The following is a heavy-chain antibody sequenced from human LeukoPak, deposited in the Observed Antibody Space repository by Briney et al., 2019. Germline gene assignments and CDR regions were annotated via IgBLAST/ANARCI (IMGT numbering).Heavy chain of an antibody. Sequence: GGSLRLSCTTSGFTFGDYGFNWVRQAPGQGLEWVGFIRSKANDWTPQYAASVRGRFTISRDDSTNIAYLQMNNLRAEDTAVYYCAKSPRVLTSHFDYWGQGTLVTVSS. CDR2: IRSKANDWTP. J-gene: IGHJ4*02. D-gene: IGHD2-8*01. CDR1: GFTFGDYG. V-gene: IGHV3-49*04. CDR3: AKSPRVLTSHFDY.